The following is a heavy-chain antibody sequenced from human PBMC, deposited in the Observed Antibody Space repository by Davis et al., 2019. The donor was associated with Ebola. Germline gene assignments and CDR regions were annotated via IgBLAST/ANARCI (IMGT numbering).Heavy chain of an antibody. Sequence: ASVKVSCKASGYTFTSYGISWVRQAPGQGLEWMGWISAYNGNTNYAQKLQGRVTMTTDTSTSTAYMELRSLRSDDTAVYYCARDDTVYGDYGGYYYGMDVWGQGTTVTVSS. CDR1: GYTFTSYG. V-gene: IGHV1-18*01. CDR2: ISAYNGNT. D-gene: IGHD4-17*01. J-gene: IGHJ6*02. CDR3: ARDDTVYGDYGGYYYGMDV.